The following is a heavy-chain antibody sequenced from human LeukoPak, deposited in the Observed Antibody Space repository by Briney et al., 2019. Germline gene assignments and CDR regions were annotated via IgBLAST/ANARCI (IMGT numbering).Heavy chain of an antibody. Sequence: GGSLRLSCAASGFTFSDDYMSWIRQAPGKGPEWVSYISSDGSTIFYADSVKGRFTISRDNAKSSLFLQMNSLRAVDTAVYYCARERTTVRYWGQGTLVTVSS. CDR3: ARERTTVRY. D-gene: IGHD4-17*01. CDR1: GFTFSDDY. J-gene: IGHJ4*02. V-gene: IGHV3-11*01. CDR2: ISSDGSTI.